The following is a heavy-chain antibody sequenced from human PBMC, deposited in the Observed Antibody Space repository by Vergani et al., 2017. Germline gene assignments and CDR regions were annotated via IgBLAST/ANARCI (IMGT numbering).Heavy chain of an antibody. CDR1: GGSISSGSYY. CDR2: IYTSGST. J-gene: IGHJ4*02. D-gene: IGHD2-2*01. Sequence: QVQLQESGPGLVKPSQTLSLTCTVSGGSISSGSYYWSWIRQPAGKGLEWIGRIYTSGSTNYNPSLKSRVTISVDTSKNQFSLKLSSVTAADTAVYCCAREKVGYCISTSCREGGKRPKFDYWGQGTLVTVSS. CDR3: AREKVGYCISTSCREGGKRPKFDY. V-gene: IGHV4-61*02.